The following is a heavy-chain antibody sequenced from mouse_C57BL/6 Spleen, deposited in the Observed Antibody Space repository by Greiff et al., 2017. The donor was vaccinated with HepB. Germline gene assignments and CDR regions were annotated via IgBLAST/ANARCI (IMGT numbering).Heavy chain of an antibody. CDR2: IYPGSGST. CDR3: ARGRDYDDGNAMDY. J-gene: IGHJ4*01. Sequence: QVQLQQSGAELVKPGASVKMSCKASGYTFTSYWITWVKQRPGQGLEWIGDIYPGSGSTNYNEKFKSKATLTVDTSSSTAYMQLSSLTSEDSAVYYCARGRDYDDGNAMDYWGQGTSVTVSS. V-gene: IGHV1-55*01. D-gene: IGHD2-4*01. CDR1: GYTFTSYW.